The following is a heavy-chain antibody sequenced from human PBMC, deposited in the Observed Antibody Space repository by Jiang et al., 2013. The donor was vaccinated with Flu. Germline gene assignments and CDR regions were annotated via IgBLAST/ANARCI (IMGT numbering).Heavy chain of an antibody. V-gene: IGHV2-5*02. CDR3: AHGLGEASDRGAFDY. Sequence: EWLTVIYWDDTKRYSPSLKSRLAITKDTSKNQVVLTMANMDPVDTATYYCAHGLGEASDRGAFDYWGQGTLVTVSS. CDR2: IYWDDTK. D-gene: IGHD1-26*01. J-gene: IGHJ4*02.